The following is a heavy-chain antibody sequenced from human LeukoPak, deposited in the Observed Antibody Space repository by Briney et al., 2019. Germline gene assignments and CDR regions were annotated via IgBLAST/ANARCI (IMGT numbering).Heavy chain of an antibody. CDR1: GYSITTGNY. CDR2: TFHSGKT. D-gene: IGHD2/OR15-2a*01. V-gene: IGHV4-38-2*02. Sequence: PSETLSLTCTVSGYSITTGNYWGWVRQSPGKGLEWIGSTFHSGKTYYNPSLKSRVTLSIDRSRSQFSLRLNSVTAADTAVYFCARSPGYCDSNSSGCYYYYYYYMDVWGKGTTVTVSS. J-gene: IGHJ6*03. CDR3: ARSPGYCDSNSSGCYYYYYYYMDV.